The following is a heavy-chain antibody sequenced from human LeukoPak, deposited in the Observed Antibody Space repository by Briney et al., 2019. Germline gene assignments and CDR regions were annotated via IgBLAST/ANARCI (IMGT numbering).Heavy chain of an antibody. J-gene: IGHJ6*02. CDR1: GFTFSSYG. D-gene: IGHD1-26*01. V-gene: IGHV3-30*18. Sequence: GGSLRLSCAASGFTFSSYGMHWVRQAPGKGLEWVAVISYDGSNKYYADSVKGRFTISRDNSKNTLCLQMNSLRAEDTAVYYCAKTYSSPCGMDVWGQGTTVTVSS. CDR2: ISYDGSNK. CDR3: AKTYSSPCGMDV.